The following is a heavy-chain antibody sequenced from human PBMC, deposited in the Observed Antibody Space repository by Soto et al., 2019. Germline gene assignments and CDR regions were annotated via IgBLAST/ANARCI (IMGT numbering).Heavy chain of an antibody. CDR1: DFSFTSHG. CDR3: AIYHLELFRFDY. CDR2: ISLYNGNT. V-gene: IGHV1-18*04. J-gene: IGHJ4*02. Sequence: QIRLVQSGPEVKKPGASMKVSCKAYDFSFTSHGISWVRQAPGQGLEWMGWISLYNGNTNYAQQFQGRVTMTTDTSTSTAYMELRSLRSDYTAMYFCAIYHLELFRFDYWGQGTLVTVSS. D-gene: IGHD2-2*01.